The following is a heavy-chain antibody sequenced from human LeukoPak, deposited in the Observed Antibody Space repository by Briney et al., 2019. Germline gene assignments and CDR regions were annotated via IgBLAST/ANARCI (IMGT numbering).Heavy chain of an antibody. V-gene: IGHV4-59*01. Sequence: PSETLSLTCTVSGGSINSYYWTWIRQPPGKGLEWIGNIYNSGNTNYNPSLKSRVTISVDTSKNQFSLKLNSVTAADTAVYYCARESGSYLWRSWLNPWAREPWSPSPQ. J-gene: IGHJ5*02. CDR1: GGSINSYY. D-gene: IGHD3-16*01. CDR3: ARESGSYLWRSWLNP. CDR2: IYNSGNT.